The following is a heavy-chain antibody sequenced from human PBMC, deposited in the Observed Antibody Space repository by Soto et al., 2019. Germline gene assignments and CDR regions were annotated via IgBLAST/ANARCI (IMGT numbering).Heavy chain of an antibody. CDR2: IYYSGST. D-gene: IGHD6-6*01. J-gene: IGHJ4*02. V-gene: IGHV4-59*08. CDR1: GGSISSYY. CDR3: ARGLTYSSSPGFDY. Sequence: SETLSLTCTVSGGSISSYYWSWIRQPPGKGLEWIGYIYYSGSTNYNPSLKSRVTISVDTSKNQFSLKLSSVTAADTAVYYCARGLTYSSSPGFDYWGQGTLVTVSS.